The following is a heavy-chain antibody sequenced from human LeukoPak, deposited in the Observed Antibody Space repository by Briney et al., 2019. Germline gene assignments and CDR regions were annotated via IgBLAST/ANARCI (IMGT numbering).Heavy chain of an antibody. D-gene: IGHD3-10*01. CDR1: GFTFSGYW. CDR2: TNPDGSTT. V-gene: IGHV3-74*03. J-gene: IGHJ4*02. Sequence: PGGSLRLSCAASGFTFSGYWMHWVRQAPGKGLVRVSRTNPDGSTTTYADSVKGRFTISRDNAKNTLYLQMNSLRAEDTALYYCARETPRGGRYYFDYWGQGALVTVSS. CDR3: ARETPRGGRYYFDY.